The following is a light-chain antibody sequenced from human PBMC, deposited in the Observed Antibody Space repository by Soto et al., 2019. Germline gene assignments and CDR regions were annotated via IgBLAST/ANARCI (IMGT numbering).Light chain of an antibody. J-gene: IGKJ1*01. CDR3: QRSYTTPRT. CDR1: QSISTF. Sequence: DIQMTQSPSSLSASVGDRVSVTCRASQSISTFLNWYQQRPGEAPKLLIYAASSLQSGVPSMFSGSGSGADFTLTIGSLQPEDFATYYCQRSYTTPRTFGQGTKVEVK. V-gene: IGKV1-39*01. CDR2: AAS.